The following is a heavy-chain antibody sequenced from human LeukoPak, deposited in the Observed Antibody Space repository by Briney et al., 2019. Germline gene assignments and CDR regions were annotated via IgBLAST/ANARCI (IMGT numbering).Heavy chain of an antibody. V-gene: IGHV3-53*01. CDR3: AKVILIAAAHGDFIDL. J-gene: IGHJ5*02. Sequence: PGGSLRLSCAVSGFTVRSNYMAWVRQAPGKGLECVSILYSSGDTYYADSVQGRFTISRGNSKNTLYLQMSSLRADDTAIYYCAKVILIAAAHGDFIDLWGQGTLVSVSS. D-gene: IGHD6-6*01. CDR2: LYSSGDT. CDR1: GFTVRSNY.